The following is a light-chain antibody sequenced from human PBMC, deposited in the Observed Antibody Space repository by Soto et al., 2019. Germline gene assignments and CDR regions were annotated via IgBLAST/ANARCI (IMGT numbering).Light chain of an antibody. J-gene: IGKJ1*01. CDR1: QSISSW. V-gene: IGKV1-5*03. CDR3: QQHNSYWT. Sequence: DIQMTQSPSTLSASVGDRVTITCRASQSISSWLAWYQQKPGKAPKLLIYKASSLESGVPSRFSGSGSGTEFTLNISSLQPDDFATYYCQQHNSYWTFGQGTKVEIK. CDR2: KAS.